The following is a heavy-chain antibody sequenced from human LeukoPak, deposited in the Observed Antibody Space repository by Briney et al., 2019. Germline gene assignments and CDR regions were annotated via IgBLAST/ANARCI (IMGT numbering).Heavy chain of an antibody. CDR3: ARGGSGNYYGPAG. D-gene: IGHD1-26*01. CDR2: IIPIFGTA. Sequence: ASVKVSCKASGGTFSSYAISWVRQAPGQGLEWMGGIIPIFGTANYAQKFQSRVTITADESTSTAYMELSSLRSEDTAVYYCARGGSGNYYGPAGWGQGTLVTVSS. CDR1: GGTFSSYA. V-gene: IGHV1-69*13. J-gene: IGHJ4*02.